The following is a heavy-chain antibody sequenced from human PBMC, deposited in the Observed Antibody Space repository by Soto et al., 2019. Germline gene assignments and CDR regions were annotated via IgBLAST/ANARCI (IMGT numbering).Heavy chain of an antibody. D-gene: IGHD2-15*01. CDR1: GGSISSYY. V-gene: IGHV4-59*01. J-gene: IGHJ3*02. CDR2: IYYSGST. CDR3: ARHIVVVVAAPDAFDI. Sequence: PSETLSLTCTVSGGSISSYYWSWIRKPPGKGLEWIGYIYYSGSTNYNPSLKSRVTISVDTSKNQFSLKLSSVTAADTAVYYCARHIVVVVAAPDAFDIWGQGTMVTVSS.